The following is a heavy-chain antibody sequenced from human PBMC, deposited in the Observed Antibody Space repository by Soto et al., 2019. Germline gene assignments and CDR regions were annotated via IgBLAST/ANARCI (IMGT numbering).Heavy chain of an antibody. J-gene: IGHJ3*01. V-gene: IGHV3-53*01. D-gene: IGHD3-10*01. CDR2: IYSGGST. CDR1: GFTVSSNY. Sequence: PGGSLRLSCAASGFTVSSNYMSWVRQAPGKGLEWVSVIYSGGSTYYADYVKGRFTISRDNSKNTLYHQMNNMRAEETAVYYCARGYGSGSWWGDDAFDLWGQGTMVTVSS. CDR3: ARGYGSGSWWGDDAFDL.